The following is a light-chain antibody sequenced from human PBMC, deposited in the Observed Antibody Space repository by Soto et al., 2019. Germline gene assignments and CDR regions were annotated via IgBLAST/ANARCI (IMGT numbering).Light chain of an antibody. V-gene: IGLV2-8*01. CDR3: CSYGGGNNFYV. Sequence: QSALTQPPSASGSPGQSVTISCTGTSSDIGSYDYVSWYQHLPDKAPKLIIYEVNKRPSGVPDRFSGSKSGNTASLTVSGLQAEDEGDYYCCSYGGGNNFYVFGTGTKLTVL. CDR1: SSDIGSYDY. CDR2: EVN. J-gene: IGLJ1*01.